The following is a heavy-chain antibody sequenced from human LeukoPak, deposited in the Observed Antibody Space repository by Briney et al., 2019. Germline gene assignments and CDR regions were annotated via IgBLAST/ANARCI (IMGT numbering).Heavy chain of an antibody. CDR3: ARGSGLIVVVPAAQAPYDAFDI. D-gene: IGHD2-2*01. CDR2: INPNSGGT. CDR1: GYTFTGYY. V-gene: IGHV1-2*04. J-gene: IGHJ3*02. Sequence: ASVKVSCKASGYTFTGYYMHWVRQAPGQGLEWMGWINPNSGGTNYAQKFQGWVTMTRDTSISTAYMELSRLRSDDTAVYYCARGSGLIVVVPAAQAPYDAFDIWGQGTMVTVSS.